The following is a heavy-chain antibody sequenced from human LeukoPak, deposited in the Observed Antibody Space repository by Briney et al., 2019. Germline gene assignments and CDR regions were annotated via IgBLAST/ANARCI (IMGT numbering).Heavy chain of an antibody. D-gene: IGHD1-26*01. Sequence: SETLSLTCTVSGGSISSYYWSWIRQPPGKGLEWIGYIYYSGSTNYNPSLKSRVTISVDTSKNQFSLKLSSVTAADTAVYYCARSPSWELLPFDYWGQGTLVTISS. CDR1: GGSISSYY. CDR2: IYYSGST. J-gene: IGHJ4*02. CDR3: ARSPSWELLPFDY. V-gene: IGHV4-59*01.